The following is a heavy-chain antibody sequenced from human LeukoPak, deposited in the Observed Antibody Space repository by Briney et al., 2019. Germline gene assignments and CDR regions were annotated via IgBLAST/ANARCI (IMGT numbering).Heavy chain of an antibody. CDR3: ARARIRLGGWYAFDY. Sequence: GGSLRLSCAASGFTLSFYAMHWVRQAPGKGLEWVAVISYDGTNKYYADSVKGGFTISRDTSKNTLFLQMNSLRAEDTAVYYCARARIRLGGWYAFDYWGQGTLVTVSS. D-gene: IGHD6-19*01. J-gene: IGHJ4*02. CDR1: GFTLSFYA. V-gene: IGHV3-30-3*01. CDR2: ISYDGTNK.